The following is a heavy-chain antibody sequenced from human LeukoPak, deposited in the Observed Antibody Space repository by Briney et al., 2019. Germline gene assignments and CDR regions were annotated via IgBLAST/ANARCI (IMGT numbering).Heavy chain of an antibody. Sequence: SGTLSLTCAVYGGSFSGYYWSWIRQPPGKGLEWIGEINHSGSTNYNPSLKSRVTISVDTSKNQFSLKLSSVTAADTAVYYCARGRGWFQKYFDYWGQGTLVTVSS. CDR1: GGSFSGYY. CDR2: INHSGST. CDR3: ARGRGWFQKYFDY. D-gene: IGHD6-19*01. V-gene: IGHV4-34*01. J-gene: IGHJ4*02.